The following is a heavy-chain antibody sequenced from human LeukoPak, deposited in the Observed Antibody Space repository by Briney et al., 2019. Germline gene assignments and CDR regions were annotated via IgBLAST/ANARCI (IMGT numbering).Heavy chain of an antibody. CDR2: ISGDGGIT. Sequence: GGSLRLSCSASGYIFSYYAMHWVRQAPGRGLEYVSAISGDGGITYYADSVKGRFTISRDNSRNTLFLQMSSLRNEDTAVYYCVKDREEAWWPPDYWGQGTLVTVSS. D-gene: IGHD2-8*02. CDR1: GYIFSYYA. J-gene: IGHJ4*02. V-gene: IGHV3-64D*08. CDR3: VKDREEAWWPPDY.